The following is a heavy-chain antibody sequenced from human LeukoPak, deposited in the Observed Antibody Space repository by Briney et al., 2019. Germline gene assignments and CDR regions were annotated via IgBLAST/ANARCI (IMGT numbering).Heavy chain of an antibody. CDR3: ARAPYLWFGEEKAFDI. D-gene: IGHD3-10*01. Sequence: SSVKVSCKASGYTFIGYYMQWVGQAPGQGLEWMGWINPNSGGTNYAQKFQGRVTMTRDTSISTAYMELSRLRSDDTAVYYCARAPYLWFGEEKAFDIWGQGTMVTVSS. CDR1: GYTFIGYY. V-gene: IGHV1-2*02. CDR2: INPNSGGT. J-gene: IGHJ3*02.